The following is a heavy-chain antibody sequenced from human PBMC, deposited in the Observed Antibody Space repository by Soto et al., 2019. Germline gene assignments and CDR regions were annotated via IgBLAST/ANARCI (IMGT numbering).Heavy chain of an antibody. CDR1: GDSVSSNGAA. V-gene: IGHV6-1*01. CDR2: TYYRSKWNN. D-gene: IGHD1-1*01. J-gene: IGHJ6*02. Sequence: SQTLSLTCATSGDSVSSNGAAWNWIRQSPSRGLQWLGRTYYRSKWNNDYAVSVKSRININPDTSKNQFSLQLNSVSPEDTAVYYCARGHAGTMDVWGQGTTVTVSS. CDR3: ARGHAGTMDV.